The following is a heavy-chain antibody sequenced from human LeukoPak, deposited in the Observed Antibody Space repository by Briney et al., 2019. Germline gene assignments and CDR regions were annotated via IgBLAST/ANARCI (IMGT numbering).Heavy chain of an antibody. D-gene: IGHD3-22*01. CDR3: AKDRSYYDSGGFRNFDY. V-gene: IGHV3-30*02. CDR2: IRNDGSNS. CDR1: GFTFSSHA. J-gene: IGHJ4*02. Sequence: PGGSLRLSCAGSGFTFSSHAMHWVRQAPGKGLEWVAFIRNDGSNSYYADSVKGRFTISRDNSKNTLYLQMNSLRPEDAAVYYCAKDRSYYDSGGFRNFDYWGQGTLVTVSS.